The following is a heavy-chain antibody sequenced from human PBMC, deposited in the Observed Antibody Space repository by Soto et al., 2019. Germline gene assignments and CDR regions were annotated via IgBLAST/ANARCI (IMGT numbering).Heavy chain of an antibody. J-gene: IGHJ4*02. CDR2: INAGNGNT. CDR3: ARVAHDSSGYYS. CDR1: GYTFTSYA. V-gene: IGHV1-3*01. D-gene: IGHD3-22*01. Sequence: ASVKVSCKASGYTFTSYAMHWVRQAPGQRLEWMGWINAGNGNTKYSQKFQGRVTITRDTSASTAYMELSSLRSEDTAVYYCARVAHDSSGYYSWGQGTLVTVSS.